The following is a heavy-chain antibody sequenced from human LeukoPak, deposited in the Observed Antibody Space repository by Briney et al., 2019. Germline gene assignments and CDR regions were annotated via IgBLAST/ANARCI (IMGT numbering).Heavy chain of an antibody. CDR3: ARDKDYDILTGTSYYFDY. CDR2: INPNSGGT. D-gene: IGHD3-9*01. Sequence: ASVKVSCKASGYTFTGYYMHWVRQAPGQGLEWMGWINPNSGGTNYAQKFQGRVTMTRDTSISTAYMELSRLRSDDTAVYYCARDKDYDILTGTSYYFDYWGQGTLVTVSS. V-gene: IGHV1-2*02. CDR1: GYTFTGYY. J-gene: IGHJ4*02.